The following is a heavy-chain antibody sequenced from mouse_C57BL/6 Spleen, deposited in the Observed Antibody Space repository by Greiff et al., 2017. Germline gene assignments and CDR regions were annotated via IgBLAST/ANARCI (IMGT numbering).Heavy chain of an antibody. CDR1: GFTFSDYG. CDR3: AKITTATSYYAMDY. V-gene: IGHV5-17*01. J-gene: IGHJ4*01. D-gene: IGHD1-2*01. Sequence: SWGGLVKPGGSLKLSCAASGFTFSDYGMHWVRQAPEKGLEWVAYISSGSSTIYYADTVKGRFTISRDNAKNTLFLQMTSLRSEDTAMYYCAKITTATSYYAMDYWGQGTSVTVSS. CDR2: ISSGSSTI.